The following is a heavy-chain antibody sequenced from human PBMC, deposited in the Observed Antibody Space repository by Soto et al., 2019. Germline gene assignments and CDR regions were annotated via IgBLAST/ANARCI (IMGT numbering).Heavy chain of an antibody. V-gene: IGHV3-33*01. CDR2: IWYDGSNK. D-gene: IGHD3-3*01. Sequence: GGSLRLSCAASGFTFSSYGMHWVRQAPGKGLEWVAVIWYDGSNKYYADSVKGRFTISRDNSKNTLYLQMNSLRAEDTAVYYCARDTIFGVVIPRYYYGMDVWGQGTTATVSS. CDR3: ARDTIFGVVIPRYYYGMDV. J-gene: IGHJ6*02. CDR1: GFTFSSYG.